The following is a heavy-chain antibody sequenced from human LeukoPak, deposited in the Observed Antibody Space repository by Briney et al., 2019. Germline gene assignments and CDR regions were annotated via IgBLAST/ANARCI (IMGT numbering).Heavy chain of an antibody. CDR1: GFTFSSYG. CDR2: IPYDGSNK. V-gene: IGHV3-30*18. J-gene: IGHJ4*02. Sequence: PGGSLRLSCAASGFTFSSYGMHWVRQAPGKGLEWVAVIPYDGSNKYYADSVKGRFTISRDNSKNTLYLQMNSLRAEDTAVYYCAKVLLFNYSGYDGTLGYWGQGTLVTVSS. CDR3: AKVLLFNYSGYDGTLGY. D-gene: IGHD5-12*01.